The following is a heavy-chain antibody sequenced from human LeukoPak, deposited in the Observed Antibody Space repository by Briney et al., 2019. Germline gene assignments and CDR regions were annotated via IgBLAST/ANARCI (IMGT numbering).Heavy chain of an antibody. Sequence: GASVKVSCKASGYTFTSYYMHWVRQAPGQGLEWMGIINPSGGSTSYAQKFQGRATMTRDTSISTAYMELSRLRSDDTAVYYCARDIAAAGPLNYYYYYGMDVWGQGTTVTVSS. CDR2: INPSGGST. CDR3: ARDIAAAGPLNYYYYYGMDV. CDR1: GYTFTSYY. V-gene: IGHV1-46*01. D-gene: IGHD6-13*01. J-gene: IGHJ6*02.